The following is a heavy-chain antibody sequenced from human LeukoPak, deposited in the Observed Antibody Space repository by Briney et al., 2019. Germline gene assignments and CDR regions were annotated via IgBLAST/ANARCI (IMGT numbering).Heavy chain of an antibody. CDR3: AKLDSGYDPPIDY. J-gene: IGHJ4*02. V-gene: IGHV4-61*02. CDR1: GGSISSGSYY. Sequence: SQTLSLTCTVSGGSISSGSYYWSWIRQPAGKGLEWIGRIYTSGSTNYNPSLKSRVTISVDTSKNQFSLKLSSVTAADTAVYYCAKLDSGYDPPIDYWGQGTLVTVSS. CDR2: IYTSGST. D-gene: IGHD5-12*01.